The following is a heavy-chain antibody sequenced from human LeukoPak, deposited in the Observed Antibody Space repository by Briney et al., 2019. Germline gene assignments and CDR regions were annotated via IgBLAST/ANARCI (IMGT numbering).Heavy chain of an antibody. CDR2: INAGNGNT. J-gene: IGHJ4*02. D-gene: IGHD5-24*01. CDR3: ARGGDGYNSVDY. CDR1: GYTFTSYA. V-gene: IGHV1-3*01. Sequence: ASVKVSCKASGYTFTSYAMHWVRQAPGQRLEWMGWINAGNGNTKYSQKFQGRVTITRDTSASTAYMELSSLRSEDTAVYYCARGGDGYNSVDYWGQGTLVTVSS.